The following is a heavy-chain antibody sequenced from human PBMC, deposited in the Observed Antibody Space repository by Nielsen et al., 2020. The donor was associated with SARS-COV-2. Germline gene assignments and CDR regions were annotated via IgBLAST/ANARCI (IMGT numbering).Heavy chain of an antibody. CDR3: ASPRCSGGSCYWDDAFDI. Sequence: GESLKISCKGSGYSFTSYWIGWVRQMPGKGLEWMGIIYPGDSDTRYSPSFQGQVTISADKSISTAYLQWSSLKASDTAMYYCASPRCSGGSCYWDDAFDIWGQGTMVTVSS. D-gene: IGHD2-15*01. V-gene: IGHV5-51*01. CDR1: GYSFTSYW. J-gene: IGHJ3*02. CDR2: IYPGDSDT.